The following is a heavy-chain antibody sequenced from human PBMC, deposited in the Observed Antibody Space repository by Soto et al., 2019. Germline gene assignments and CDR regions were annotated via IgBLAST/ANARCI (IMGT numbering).Heavy chain of an antibody. CDR1: GYTFSNAW. D-gene: IGHD2-2*01. Sequence: EVQLVESGGGLVKPGRSLRLSCGASGYTFSNAWMSWVRQAPGKGLEWVGRIKSKTDGGTTDYAAPVKGRFTISRDDSKNTLYLQMNSLKTEDTAVYYCTTGYCSSTSCYFWYWGQGTLVTVSS. J-gene: IGHJ4*02. CDR2: IKSKTDGGTT. CDR3: TTGYCSSTSCYFWY. V-gene: IGHV3-15*01.